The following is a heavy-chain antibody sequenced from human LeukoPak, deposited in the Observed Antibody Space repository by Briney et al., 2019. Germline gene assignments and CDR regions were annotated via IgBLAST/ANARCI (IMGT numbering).Heavy chain of an antibody. V-gene: IGHV4-4*02. CDR3: ARGDSSSNY. D-gene: IGHD6-13*01. CDR2: IYNSGST. J-gene: IGHJ4*02. CDR1: GDSISSSIW. Sequence: SGTLSLTCAVSGDSISSSIWWSWVRQPPGKGLEWIGEIYNSGSTNYNASLKSRVTISVDKCKNQLSVKLNSVSAADTAVYYGARGDSSSNYWGQGTLVTVSS.